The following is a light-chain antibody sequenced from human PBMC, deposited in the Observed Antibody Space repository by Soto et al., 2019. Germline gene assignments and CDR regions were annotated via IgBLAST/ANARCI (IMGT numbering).Light chain of an antibody. CDR2: WAS. CDR1: QSVFYSSNNKNY. CDR3: QQYYSTLWT. J-gene: IGKJ1*01. V-gene: IGKV4-1*01. Sequence: DIVMTQSPDSLAVSLGERATINCKSSQSVFYSSNNKNYLAWYQQKPGQPPKLLIYWASTRESGVPDRFSGSGSGTDFTLTISSLQDDDGAVYYCQQYYSTLWTFGQGTKGEIK.